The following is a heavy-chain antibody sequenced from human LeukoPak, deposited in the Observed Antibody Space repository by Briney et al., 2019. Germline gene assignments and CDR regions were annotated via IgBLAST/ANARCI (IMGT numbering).Heavy chain of an antibody. CDR3: ARVSSGWSDAFDI. CDR1: GGSFSGYY. V-gene: IGHV4-34*01. Sequence: SETLSLTCAVYGGSFSGYYWSWIRQPPGKGLEWIGEINHSGSTNYNPSLKSRVTISVNTSKNQFSLKLSSVTAADTAVYYCARVSSGWSDAFDIWGQGTMVTVSS. J-gene: IGHJ3*02. D-gene: IGHD6-19*01. CDR2: INHSGST.